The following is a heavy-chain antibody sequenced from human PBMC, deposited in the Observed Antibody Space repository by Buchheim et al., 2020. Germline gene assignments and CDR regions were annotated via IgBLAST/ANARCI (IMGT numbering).Heavy chain of an antibody. V-gene: IGHV4-59*01. CDR3: ARGRDYYDSSGYYFDY. J-gene: IGHJ4*02. D-gene: IGHD3-22*01. CDR1: GGSISSYY. CDR2: ISYSGST. Sequence: QVQLQESGPGLVKPSETLSLTCTVSGGSISSYYWSWIRQPPGKGLEWIGYISYSGSTNYNPSLKSRVTISVDTSKNQFSLKLSSVTAADTAVYYCARGRDYYDSSGYYFDYWGQGTL.